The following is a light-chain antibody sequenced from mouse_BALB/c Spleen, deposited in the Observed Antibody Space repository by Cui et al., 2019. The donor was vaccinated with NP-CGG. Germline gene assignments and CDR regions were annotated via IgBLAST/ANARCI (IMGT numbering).Light chain of an antibody. V-gene: IGLV1*01. Sequence: QAVVITEFALTTLPGDTVKLPCRSSTGAVTTSNDANWVQEKPDHLFTGLIGGTNNRAPGVPARFSGSLIGDKAALTITGAQTEDETIYFCALWYSNHWVFGGGTKLTVL. CDR1: TGAVTTSND. CDR2: GTN. CDR3: ALWYSNHWV. J-gene: IGLJ1*01.